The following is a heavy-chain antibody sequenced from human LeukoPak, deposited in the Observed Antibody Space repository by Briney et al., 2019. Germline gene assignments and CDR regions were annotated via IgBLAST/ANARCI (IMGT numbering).Heavy chain of an antibody. D-gene: IGHD6-13*01. Sequence: GSSVKVSCTASGGTFSIYAISWVRQAPGQGLEWMGGIIPIFGTANYAQKFQGRVTITADESTSTAYMELSSLRSEDTAVYHCAREEGSSWYYFDYWGQGTLVTVSS. CDR3: AREEGSSWYYFDY. V-gene: IGHV1-69*01. CDR2: IIPIFGTA. J-gene: IGHJ4*02. CDR1: GGTFSIYA.